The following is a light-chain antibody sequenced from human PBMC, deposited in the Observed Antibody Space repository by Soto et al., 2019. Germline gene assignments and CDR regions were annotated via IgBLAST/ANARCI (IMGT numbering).Light chain of an antibody. Sequence: QSALTQAASASGSPGQSITISCTGTSSDIGAYNHVSWYQQHPGKAPKVLIYEVSDRPSGISNRFSGSKSGNTASLTISGLQDEDEADYYCASHTTSLTWVFGGGTKLTVL. V-gene: IGLV2-14*01. CDR2: EVS. CDR3: ASHTTSLTWV. J-gene: IGLJ3*02. CDR1: SSDIGAYNH.